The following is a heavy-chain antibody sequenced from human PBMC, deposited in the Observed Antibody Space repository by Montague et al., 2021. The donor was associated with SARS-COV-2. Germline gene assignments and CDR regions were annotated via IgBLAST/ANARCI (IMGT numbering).Heavy chain of an antibody. CDR2: IYYSGST. CDR1: GGSISSGDYY. D-gene: IGHD2-2*02. CDR3: ARHYGVVVPAAIYYYYGMDV. J-gene: IGHJ6*02. V-gene: IGHV4-39*01. Sequence: SETLSLTCTVSGGSISSGDYYWGWIRQPPGRGLEWIGSIYYSGSTYYNPSLKSRVTISVDTSKNQFSLKLSSVTAADAAVYYCARHYGVVVPAAIYYYYGMDVWGQGTTVTVSS.